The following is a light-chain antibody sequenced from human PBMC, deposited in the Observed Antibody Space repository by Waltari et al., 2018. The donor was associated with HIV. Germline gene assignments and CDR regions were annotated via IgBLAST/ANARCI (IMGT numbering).Light chain of an antibody. J-gene: IGLJ2*01. CDR2: NT. Sequence: QSVLPQPHSVSGTPGQTHSFSCSGNFSALAPSAFSWYQRLPGAAPRLIMYNTQRLSGVPDRFSGSRSGASSSLAISGVQSDDEADFYCAAWDDSLKTMFFGGGTKLTV. CDR1: FSALAPSA. V-gene: IGLV1-44*01. CDR3: AAWDDSLKTMF.